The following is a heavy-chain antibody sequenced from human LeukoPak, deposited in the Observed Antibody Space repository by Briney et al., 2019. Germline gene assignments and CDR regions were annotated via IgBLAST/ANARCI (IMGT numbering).Heavy chain of an antibody. CDR3: AREGVLRFLEWFLFDY. D-gene: IGHD3-3*01. CDR2: IYYSGST. Sequence: SETLSLTCTVSGGSISSGGYYWSWIRQHPGKGLEWIGYIYYSGSTYYNPSLKSRVTISVDTSKNQFSLKLSSVTAADTAVYYCAREGVLRFLEWFLFDYWGQGTLVTVSS. J-gene: IGHJ4*02. V-gene: IGHV4-31*03. CDR1: GGSISSGGYY.